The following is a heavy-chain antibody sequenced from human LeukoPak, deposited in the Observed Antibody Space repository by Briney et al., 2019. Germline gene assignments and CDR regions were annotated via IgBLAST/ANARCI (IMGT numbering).Heavy chain of an antibody. V-gene: IGHV3-15*01. CDR1: GFTVSNAW. CDR3: TTVRDYDILTGYSQPPY. CDR2: IKSKTDGGTT. D-gene: IGHD3-9*01. J-gene: IGHJ4*02. Sequence: GGSLGLSCAAAGFTVSNAWMSWVRQAPGKGREWVGRIKSKTDGGTTDYAAPVNGRFTISRDDSTNTLYLQMNSLQTEDTAVYYCTTVRDYDILTGYSQPPYWGQGTLVTVSS.